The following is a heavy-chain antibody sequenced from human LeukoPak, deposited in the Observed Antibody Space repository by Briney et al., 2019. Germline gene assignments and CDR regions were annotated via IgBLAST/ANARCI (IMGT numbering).Heavy chain of an antibody. CDR1: GDTFTTDD. CDR2: MMPNSGNT. Sequence: ASLRVSSKASGDTFTTDDISWVRQTPGERVEGMGWMMPNSGNTGYAQTFQGRPTITTNTSISTAYMELSSLRSEDTAVYYCARVGWFGELCPWGQGTLVTVSS. D-gene: IGHD3-10*01. V-gene: IGHV1-8*03. CDR3: ARVGWFGELCP. J-gene: IGHJ5*02.